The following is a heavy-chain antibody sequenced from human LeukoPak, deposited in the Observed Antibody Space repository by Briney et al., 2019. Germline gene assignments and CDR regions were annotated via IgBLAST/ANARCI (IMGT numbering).Heavy chain of an antibody. D-gene: IGHD3-10*01. Sequence: GASVKVSCKASGYTFTAYYMHWVRQAPGQGLEWMGWINPNSGGTNYAQNFQGRVTMTRDTSITTAYMELTRLRSDDTAVYYCARGFDFGYWGQGTLVTVSS. CDR3: ARGFDFGY. J-gene: IGHJ4*02. CDR1: GYTFTAYY. CDR2: INPNSGGT. V-gene: IGHV1-2*02.